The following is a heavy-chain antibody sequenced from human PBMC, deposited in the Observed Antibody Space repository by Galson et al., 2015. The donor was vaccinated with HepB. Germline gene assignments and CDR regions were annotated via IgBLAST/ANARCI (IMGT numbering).Heavy chain of an antibody. V-gene: IGHV3-30-3*01. D-gene: IGHD2-15*01. CDR3: VRSMGLVAATPFDY. CDR2: ISYTGYNK. Sequence: SLRLSCAASGFTFSNFAMHWVRQAPGKGLEWVAVISYTGYNKYYANSVKGRFTISRDISQNTLYLQMDSLRAEDTSIYYCVRSMGLVAATPFDYWGQGTLVTVSS. CDR1: GFTFSNFA. J-gene: IGHJ4*02.